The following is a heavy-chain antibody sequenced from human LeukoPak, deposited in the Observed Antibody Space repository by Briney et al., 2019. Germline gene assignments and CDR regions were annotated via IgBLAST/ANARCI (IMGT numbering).Heavy chain of an antibody. D-gene: IGHD2-2*01. CDR2: INHSGST. Sequence: KPSETLSLTCAVYGGSFSGYYWSWIRQPPGKGLEWIGEINHSGSTHYNPSLKSRVTISVDTSKNQFSLKVSSVTAADTAVYYCARVGCSSSSCNASYYYHYYYMDVWGKGTTVTVSS. CDR3: ARVGCSSSSCNASYYYHYYYMDV. J-gene: IGHJ6*03. V-gene: IGHV4-34*01. CDR1: GGSFSGYY.